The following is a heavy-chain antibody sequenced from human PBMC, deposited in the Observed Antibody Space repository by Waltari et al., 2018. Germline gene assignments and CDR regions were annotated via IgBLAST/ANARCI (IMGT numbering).Heavy chain of an antibody. J-gene: IGHJ6*03. CDR3: ARVGVRQQLGLHAGYYYYMDV. Sequence: QVQLVQSGAEVKKPGASVKVSCKASGYTFTGYYMHWVRQAPGQGLEWMGRINPNSGGTNDAQKFQGRVTMTRDTSISTAYMELSRLRSDDTAVYYCARVGVRQQLGLHAGYYYYMDVWGKGTTVTVSS. CDR1: GYTFTGYY. V-gene: IGHV1-2*06. D-gene: IGHD6-13*01. CDR2: INPNSGGT.